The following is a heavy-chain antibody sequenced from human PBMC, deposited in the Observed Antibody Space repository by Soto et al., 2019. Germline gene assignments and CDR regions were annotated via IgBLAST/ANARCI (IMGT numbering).Heavy chain of an antibody. D-gene: IGHD2-8*01. Sequence: ASVKVSCKASGYSFTDYHVHWVRQAPGQGLEWLGRNNPKSGGTSTAQKFQGWVTMTRDTSINTAYMDLTRLRSDDTAVYYCARGHSTDCSNGVCSFFYNHEMDVWGQGTPITV. J-gene: IGHJ6*02. CDR1: GYSFTDYH. CDR2: NNPKSGGT. CDR3: ARGHSTDCSNGVCSFFYNHEMDV. V-gene: IGHV1-2*04.